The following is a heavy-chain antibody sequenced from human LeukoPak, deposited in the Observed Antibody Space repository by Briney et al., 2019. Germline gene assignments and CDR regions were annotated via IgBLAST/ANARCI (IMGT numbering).Heavy chain of an antibody. CDR2: INPSGGST. J-gene: IGHJ3*02. Sequence: ASVKISCKASRYTFTNYYIHWVRQAPGQGLECMGIINPSGGSTSYAQKFQGRVTMTRDMSTSTVYMELSSLRSEDTAVYYCAKDFIGAFDIWGQGTMVTVSS. CDR3: AKDFIGAFDI. CDR1: RYTFTNYY. V-gene: IGHV1-46*01.